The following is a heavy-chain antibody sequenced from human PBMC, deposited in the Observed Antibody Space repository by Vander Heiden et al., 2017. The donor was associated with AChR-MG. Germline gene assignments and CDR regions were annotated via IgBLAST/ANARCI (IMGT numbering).Heavy chain of an antibody. D-gene: IGHD3-22*01. V-gene: IGHV3-23*01. CDR1: GFTFRSYA. CDR3: AKDRVSSGYYSPGSAFDI. J-gene: IGHJ3*02. Sequence: EVQLLESGGGLLQPGGSLRLSCAASGFTFRSYAMSWVRQAPGKGLEWVSAISSGGDTTYYADSVKGRFTISRDNSNNIMYLQINSLRGEDTAVYYCAKDRVSSGYYSPGSAFDIWGQGTLGTVSS. CDR2: ISSGGDTT.